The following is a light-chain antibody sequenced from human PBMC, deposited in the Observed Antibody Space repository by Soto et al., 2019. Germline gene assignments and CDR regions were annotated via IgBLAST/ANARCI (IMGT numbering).Light chain of an antibody. CDR3: QEYGSSPFS. CDR2: DAS. Sequence: DIVLTKSPATLSLSPGERATLSCRASQSVSSYLAWYQQKPGQAPRLLIYDASNRATGIPARFTGSGSGTDFTLTISRLEPEDFTVYYCQEYGSSPFSFGQGTRLEIK. CDR1: QSVSSY. J-gene: IGKJ5*01. V-gene: IGKV3-20*01.